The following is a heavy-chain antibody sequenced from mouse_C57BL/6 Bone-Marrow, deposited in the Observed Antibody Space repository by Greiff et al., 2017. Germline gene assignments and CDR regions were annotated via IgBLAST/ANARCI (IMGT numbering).Heavy chain of an antibody. V-gene: IGHV1-55*01. J-gene: IGHJ1*03. CDR2: IYPGSGST. CDR3: ARSDYYGSSHWYFDV. CDR1: GYTFTSYW. D-gene: IGHD1-1*01. Sequence: QVQLQQPGAELVKPGASVKMSCKASGYTFTSYWITWVKQRPGPGLEWIGDIYPGSGSTNYNEKFKSKDTLTVDTSSSTAYMQLSSLTAEDSSVYYCARSDYYGSSHWYFDVWGTGTTVTVSS.